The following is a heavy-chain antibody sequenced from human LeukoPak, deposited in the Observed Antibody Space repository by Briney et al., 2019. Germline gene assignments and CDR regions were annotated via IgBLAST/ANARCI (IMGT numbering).Heavy chain of an antibody. CDR3: AKGGRYSSSWCYDY. D-gene: IGHD6-13*01. J-gene: IGHJ4*02. V-gene: IGHV3-23*01. CDR1: GFTFSSYA. Sequence: GGSLRLSCAASGFTFSSYAMSWVRQAPGKGLEWVSAISGSGGSTYYADSVKGRFTISRDNSKNTLYLQMNSLRAEDTAVYYCAKGGRYSSSWCYDYWGQGTLVTVSS. CDR2: ISGSGGST.